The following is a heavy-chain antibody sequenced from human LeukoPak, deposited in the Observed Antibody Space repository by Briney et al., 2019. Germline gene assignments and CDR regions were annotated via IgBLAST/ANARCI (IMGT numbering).Heavy chain of an antibody. Sequence: GGSLRLSCAASGFHVSDKYMSWVRQAPGKGLEWVSVVYVSGDTYYADSVRGRFTISRDNSKNMLYLQMNSLEDEDTAVYYCARAGGSWDFDFWGRGTLVTVSS. D-gene: IGHD3-16*01. J-gene: IGHJ2*01. CDR2: VYVSGDT. V-gene: IGHV3-53*01. CDR1: GFHVSDKY. CDR3: ARAGGSWDFDF.